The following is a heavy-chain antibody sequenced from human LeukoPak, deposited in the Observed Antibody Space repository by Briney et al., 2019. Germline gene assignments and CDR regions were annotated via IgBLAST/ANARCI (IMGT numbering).Heavy chain of an antibody. J-gene: IGHJ4*02. V-gene: IGHV4-59*11. D-gene: IGHD3-10*01. Sequence: SETLSLTCTVSGGSISSHYWSRIRQPPGKGLEWIGYVENYGRTECIPSLQSRVTLSVDTSKNQFSLKLNSVTGADTAVYYCARGVFGAYFDLWGQGTLVTVSS. CDR2: VENYGRT. CDR1: GGSISSHY. CDR3: ARGVFGAYFDL.